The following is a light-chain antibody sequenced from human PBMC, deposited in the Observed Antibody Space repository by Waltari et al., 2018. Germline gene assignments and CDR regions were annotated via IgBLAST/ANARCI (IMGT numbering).Light chain of an antibody. J-gene: IGLJ1*01. CDR2: EVT. Sequence: QSALTQPPSASGSPGQSVTIPCTGASSAVRSYTYVSWYQHHPGKAPKLLIYEVTKRPSGVPDRFSGSKSGNTASLTVSGLLAEDEADYYCSSYAGSTYYVFGTGTKVAVL. CDR1: SSAVRSYTY. CDR3: SSYAGSTYYV. V-gene: IGLV2-8*01.